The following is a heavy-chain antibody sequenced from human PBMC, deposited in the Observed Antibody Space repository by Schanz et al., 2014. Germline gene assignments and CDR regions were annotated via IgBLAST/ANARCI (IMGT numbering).Heavy chain of an antibody. D-gene: IGHD3-9*01. Sequence: ESGGGLVQPGGSLRLSCAASGFTFSNHALSWVRQAPGKGLEWVSGISGSGGSTYDADSVKGRFTISRDNSKNTLYLQMNSLRAEDTAVYYCAKDHAGSDILTALGNWGQGTLVTVSS. J-gene: IGHJ4*02. V-gene: IGHV3-23*01. CDR2: ISGSGGST. CDR3: AKDHAGSDILTALGN. CDR1: GFTFSNHA.